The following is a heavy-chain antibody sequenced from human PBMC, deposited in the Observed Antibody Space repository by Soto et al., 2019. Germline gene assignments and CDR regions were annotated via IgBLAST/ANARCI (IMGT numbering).Heavy chain of an antibody. CDR1: GGSISSSSYY. Sequence: QLQLQESGPGLVKPSETLSLTCTVSGGSISSSSYYWGWIRQPPGKGLEWIGSIYYSGSTYYNPSLKSRVTISVDTSKNQFSLKLSSVTAADTAVYYCASGGETDPYYYDSSGYPWGYWGQGTLVTVSS. D-gene: IGHD3-22*01. CDR3: ASGGETDPYYYDSSGYPWGY. V-gene: IGHV4-39*01. CDR2: IYYSGST. J-gene: IGHJ4*02.